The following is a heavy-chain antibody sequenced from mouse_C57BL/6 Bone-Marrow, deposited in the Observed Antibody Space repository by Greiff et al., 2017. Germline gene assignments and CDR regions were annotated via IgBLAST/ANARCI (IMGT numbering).Heavy chain of an antibody. J-gene: IGHJ2*01. Sequence: VQLKESGPGLVAPSQSLSITCTVSGFSLTSYGVHWVRQPPGKGLEWLGVIWAGGSTNYNSALMSRLSISKDNSKSQVFLKMNNLQTDDTAMYYCARYGNYSFDYWGQGTTLTVSS. CDR2: IWAGGST. CDR1: GFSLTSYG. D-gene: IGHD2-1*01. V-gene: IGHV2-9*02. CDR3: ARYGNYSFDY.